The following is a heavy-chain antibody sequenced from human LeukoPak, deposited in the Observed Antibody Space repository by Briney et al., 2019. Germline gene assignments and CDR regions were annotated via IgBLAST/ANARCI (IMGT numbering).Heavy chain of an antibody. J-gene: IGHJ5*02. CDR3: ARDSSSGSFWFDP. V-gene: IGHV4-59*01. Sequence: SETLSLTCSVSGGSISGYYWNWIRLPPGKGLEWIGYIYYTGSTNYNPSLQSRVTISGDTSKKQFSLKLTSLTAADTAVYYCARDSSSGSFWFDPWGQGTLVTVSS. D-gene: IGHD6-19*01. CDR1: GGSISGYY. CDR2: IYYTGST.